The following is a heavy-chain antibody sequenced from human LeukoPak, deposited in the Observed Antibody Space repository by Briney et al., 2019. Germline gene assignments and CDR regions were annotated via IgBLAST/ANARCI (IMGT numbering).Heavy chain of an antibody. V-gene: IGHV1-2*02. CDR2: INSNSGAR. D-gene: IGHD1-26*01. J-gene: IGHJ4*02. Sequence: EASVKVSCKASGYTFNGYHMHWVRQAPGQGLESMGWINSNSGARNYGQKFQGRVTMSRDTAINTAYMELTSLTSDDTGVYYCARGRGGATTGLDHWGQGTLVTVSS. CDR1: GYTFNGYH. CDR3: ARGRGGATTGLDH.